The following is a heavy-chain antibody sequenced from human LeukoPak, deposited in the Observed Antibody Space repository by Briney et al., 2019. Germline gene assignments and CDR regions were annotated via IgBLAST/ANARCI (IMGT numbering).Heavy chain of an antibody. CDR3: ARGFGYSYGYYFDY. D-gene: IGHD5-18*01. J-gene: IGHJ4*02. V-gene: IGHV4-34*01. CDR1: GGSFSGYY. Sequence: SETLSLTCAVYGGSFSGYYWSWIRQPPGKGLEWIGEINHSGSTNYNPSLKSRVTISVDTSKNQFSLKLSSVTAADTAVYYCARGFGYSYGYYFDYWSQGTLVTVSS. CDR2: INHSGST.